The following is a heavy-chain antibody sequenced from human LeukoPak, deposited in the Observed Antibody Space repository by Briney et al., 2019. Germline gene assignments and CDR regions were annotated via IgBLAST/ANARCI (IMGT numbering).Heavy chain of an antibody. J-gene: IGHJ6*02. V-gene: IGHV4-34*01. CDR3: GLDYYYYNGMDF. CDR1: GGSFSSYY. Sequence: SETLSLTCAVYGGSFSSYYWSWIRQPPGKGLEWIGEINHSGSTNYNPSLKSRVTISVDTSKNQFSLKLSSVTAADTAVYYCGLDYYYYNGMDFWGQGTTVTVSS. CDR2: INHSGST.